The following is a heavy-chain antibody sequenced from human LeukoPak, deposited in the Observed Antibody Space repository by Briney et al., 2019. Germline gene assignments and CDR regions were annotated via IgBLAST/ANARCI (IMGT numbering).Heavy chain of an antibody. CDR2: INYSGST. J-gene: IGHJ6*03. V-gene: IGHV4-59*01. Sequence: SETLSLTCSVSGGSIRSYYWSWIPQPPGKGLEWIGYINYSGSTNYKPSLKSRVTISVDRSKKQFSLKLSSVTAADTAVYYCARTYYGSGSLYYYYYYMDVWGKGTTVTVSS. D-gene: IGHD3-10*01. CDR3: ARTYYGSGSLYYYYYYMDV. CDR1: GGSIRSYY.